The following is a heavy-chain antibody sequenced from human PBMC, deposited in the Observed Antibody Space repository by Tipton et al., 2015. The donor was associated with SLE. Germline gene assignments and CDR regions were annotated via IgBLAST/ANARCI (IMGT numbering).Heavy chain of an antibody. J-gene: IGHJ3*02. D-gene: IGHD6-13*01. Sequence: QSGAEVKKPGASVKVSCKASGYTFTSYGISWVRQALGQGLEGMGWISAYNGNTNYAQKLQGRVTMTTDTSTSTAYMELRSLRAEYTAVYYCVKEASSSSWLWDDAFDIWGQGTMVTVSS. V-gene: IGHV1-18*01. CDR1: GYTFTSYG. CDR2: ISAYNGNT. CDR3: VKEASSSSWLWDDAFDI.